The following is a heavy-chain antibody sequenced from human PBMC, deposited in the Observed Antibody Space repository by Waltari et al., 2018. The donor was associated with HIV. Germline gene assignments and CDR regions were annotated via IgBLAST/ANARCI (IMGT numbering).Heavy chain of an antibody. Sequence: QLQLQESGPGVVKPLETLSLTCTLPGGFFRSCAFYWDWIRKSPGKGLEWIGSIQYGGNTIYNPSLESRVSMSIDTSRGQFSLTLKDVTAADTAVYFCARRGNYRAAEYNYFGPWGQGIQVIVSS. V-gene: IGHV4-39*01. CDR2: IQYGGNT. CDR1: GGFFRSCAFY. CDR3: ARRGNYRAAEYNYFGP. D-gene: IGHD1-7*01. J-gene: IGHJ5*02.